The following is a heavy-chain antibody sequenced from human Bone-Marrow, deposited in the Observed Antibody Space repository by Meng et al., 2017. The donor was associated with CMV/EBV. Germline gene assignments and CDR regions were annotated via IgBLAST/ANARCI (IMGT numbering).Heavy chain of an antibody. D-gene: IGHD1-26*01. CDR2: IKQDGSEK. J-gene: IGHJ6*02. V-gene: IGHV3-7*01. CDR3: ARGRLGLNSGSHTGMDG. CDR1: GVTFSSYW. Sequence: GGSLRLSCAASGVTFSSYWTSWVRQGPGKGLERVANIKQDGSEKYYVDSAKGRFTISRDNAKNSLYLQMNSPSTEDSDVDQCARGRLGLNSGSHTGMDGWGQGTTVTVSS.